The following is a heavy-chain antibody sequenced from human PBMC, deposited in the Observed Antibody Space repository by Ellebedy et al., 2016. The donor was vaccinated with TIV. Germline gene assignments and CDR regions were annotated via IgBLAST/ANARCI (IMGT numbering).Heavy chain of an antibody. Sequence: PGGSLRLSCAASGFTFSSYEMNWVRQAPGKGLEWVSGINWNGGSTGYADSVKGRFTISRDNAKNSLYLQMNSLRAEDTALYYCARGFSGWYTLWDYWGQGTLVTVSS. J-gene: IGHJ4*02. V-gene: IGHV3-20*04. CDR2: INWNGGST. D-gene: IGHD6-19*01. CDR3: ARGFSGWYTLWDY. CDR1: GFTFSSYE.